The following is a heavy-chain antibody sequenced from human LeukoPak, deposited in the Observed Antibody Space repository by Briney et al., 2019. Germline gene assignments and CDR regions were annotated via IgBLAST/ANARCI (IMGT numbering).Heavy chain of an antibody. J-gene: IGHJ4*02. CDR2: IFPDDSDT. D-gene: IGHD4-11*01. Sequence: GESLKISCKGSGYTFISFWIGWVRQMPGKGPEWLGMIFPDDSDTRYSPSFQGQVTISVDKPLSTAYLHWSSLKASDTAMYYCARSTRMTNPDYWGQGTQVTVSS. CDR1: GYTFISFW. CDR3: ARSTRMTNPDY. V-gene: IGHV5-51*04.